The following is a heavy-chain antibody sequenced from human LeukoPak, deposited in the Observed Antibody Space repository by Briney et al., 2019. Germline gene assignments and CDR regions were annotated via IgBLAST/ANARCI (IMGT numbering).Heavy chain of an antibody. J-gene: IGHJ5*02. CDR1: GGSISSGSYY. Sequence: SETLSLTCTVSGGSISSGSYYWSWIRQPAGKGLEWIGRIYTSGSTNYNPSLKSRVTISLDTSKNQFSLKLTSVTAADTAVYYCASVRGYSSGWYASGFDPWGQGTLVTVSS. CDR2: IYTSGST. D-gene: IGHD6-19*01. V-gene: IGHV4-61*02. CDR3: ASVRGYSSGWYASGFDP.